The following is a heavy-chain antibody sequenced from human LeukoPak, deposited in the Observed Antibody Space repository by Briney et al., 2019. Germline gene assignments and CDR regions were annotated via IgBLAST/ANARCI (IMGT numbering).Heavy chain of an antibody. CDR2: LHYSGST. Sequence: SETLSLTCTVSGGSISSTSYYWGWIRQPPGKGLEWIGSLHYSGSTYCNPSLKSRVTISVDTSKNQLSLKLSSVTASVTAVYYCARSVYSTNVDSWGQGTLVTVSS. V-gene: IGHV4-39*01. CDR3: ARSVYSTNVDS. J-gene: IGHJ4*02. CDR1: GGSISSTSYY. D-gene: IGHD6-13*01.